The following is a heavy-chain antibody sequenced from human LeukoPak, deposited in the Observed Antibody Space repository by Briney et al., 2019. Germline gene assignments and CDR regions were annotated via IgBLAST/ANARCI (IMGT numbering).Heavy chain of an antibody. CDR3: TRERQDIVATIVDY. J-gene: IGHJ4*02. D-gene: IGHD5-12*01. CDR1: GGSISSGGYY. CDR2: IYHSGST. V-gene: IGHV4-30-2*01. Sequence: SETLSLTCTVSGGSISSGGYYWSWIRQPPGKGLEWIGYIYHSGSTYYNPSLKSRVTISVDRSKNQFSLKLSPVTAADTAVYYCTRERQDIVATIVDYWGQATLVTVSS.